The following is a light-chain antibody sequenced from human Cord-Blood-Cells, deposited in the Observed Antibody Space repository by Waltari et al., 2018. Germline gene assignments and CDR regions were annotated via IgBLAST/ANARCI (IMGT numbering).Light chain of an antibody. J-gene: IGLJ1*01. CDR2: EVS. Sequence: QSALTQPPSVSGSPGPSVTISCTGTSSDVGSYNRVSWYQQPPGTAPKLMIYEVSNRPSGVPDRFSGSKSGNTASLTISGLQAEDEADYYCSSYTSSSTSYVFGTGTKVTVL. CDR1: SSDVGSYNR. V-gene: IGLV2-18*02. CDR3: SSYTSSSTSYV.